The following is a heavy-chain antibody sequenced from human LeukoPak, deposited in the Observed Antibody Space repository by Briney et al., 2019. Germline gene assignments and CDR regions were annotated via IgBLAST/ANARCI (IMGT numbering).Heavy chain of an antibody. J-gene: IGHJ5*02. CDR3: ARDPKPYGDYRNGAGWFDP. V-gene: IGHV3-33*01. CDR2: IWYDGSNK. CDR1: GFTFSSYG. D-gene: IGHD4-17*01. Sequence: PGGSLRLSCAASGFTFSSYGMHWVRQAPGKGLEWVAVIWYDGSNKYYADSVKGRFTISRDNSKNTLYLQMNSLRAEDTAVYYGARDPKPYGDYRNGAGWFDPWGQGTLVTVSS.